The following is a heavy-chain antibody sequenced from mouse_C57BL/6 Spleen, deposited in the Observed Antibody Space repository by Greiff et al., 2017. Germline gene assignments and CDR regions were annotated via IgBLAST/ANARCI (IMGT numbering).Heavy chain of an antibody. D-gene: IGHD2-4*01. Sequence: QVQLQQPGAELVKPGASVKLSCKASGYTFTSYWMQWVKQRPGQGLEWIGEIDPSDSYTNYKPKFKGKATLTIDPSSRPAYMQLSSLPSEDAAVYYCARERIYYDPDYWGQGTTLTVSS. V-gene: IGHV1-50*01. J-gene: IGHJ2*01. CDR1: GYTFTSYW. CDR3: ARERIYYDPDY. CDR2: IDPSDSYT.